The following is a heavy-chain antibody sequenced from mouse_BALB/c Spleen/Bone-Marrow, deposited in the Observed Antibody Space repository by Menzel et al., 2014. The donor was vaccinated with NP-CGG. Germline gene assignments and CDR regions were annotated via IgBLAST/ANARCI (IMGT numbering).Heavy chain of an antibody. V-gene: IGHV2-6-4*01. CDR1: GFSLSRYS. CDR3: ARFITTGTMDC. J-gene: IGHJ4*01. CDR2: IWGGGNT. Sequence: QVHVKQSGPGLVSPSQRLSITCTVSGFSLSRYSVHWVRQPPGEGLEWLGVIWGGGNTDYNSALKSRLSITKDNSKSQVFLKMNSLQTDDTAMYYCARFITTGTMDCWGQGTSVTVSS. D-gene: IGHD1-1*01.